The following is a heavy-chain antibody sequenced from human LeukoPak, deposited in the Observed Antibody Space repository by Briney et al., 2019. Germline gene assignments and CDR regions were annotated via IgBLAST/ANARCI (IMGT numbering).Heavy chain of an antibody. Sequence: GGSLRLSCAASGFTFSSYSMNWVRQAPGKGLEWVSYISSSSSTIYYADSVKGRFTISRDNAKNSLYLQMNSLRLEDTAIYYCAKDLMRDRWFGESWGQGTLVSVSS. D-gene: IGHD3-10*01. CDR2: ISSSSSTI. CDR3: AKDLMRDRWFGES. J-gene: IGHJ5*02. CDR1: GFTFSSYS. V-gene: IGHV3-48*01.